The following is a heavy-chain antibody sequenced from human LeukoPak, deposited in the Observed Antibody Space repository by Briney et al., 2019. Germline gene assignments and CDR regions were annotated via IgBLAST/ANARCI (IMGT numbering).Heavy chain of an antibody. CDR2: MNSDGSST. J-gene: IGHJ3*02. CDR3: ARGGSRSWDAFDI. V-gene: IGHV3-74*01. Sequence: GGSLRLSCIASGFTFNSYAMSWVRQAPGKGLVSVSRMNSDGSSTNYADSVKGRFTISRDNAKNTLYLQMNSLRAEDTAVYYCARGGSRSWDAFDIWGQGTMVTVSS. CDR1: GFTFNSYA. D-gene: IGHD3-16*01.